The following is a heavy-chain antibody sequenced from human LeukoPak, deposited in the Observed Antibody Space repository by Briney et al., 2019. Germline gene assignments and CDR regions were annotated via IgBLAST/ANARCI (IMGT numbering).Heavy chain of an antibody. CDR3: VRGSLRLPRSTPDY. D-gene: IGHD2-21*02. J-gene: IGHJ4*02. V-gene: IGHV3-74*03. Sequence: GGSLRLSCAVSGFSFTNYWMHWDRQDPGKGLVWVSYISSVGSVTKYADSVKGRFTISRDNAVNTLYLQMNSLRVEDTAVYYCVRGSLRLPRSTPDYWGQGTLVTVSS. CDR2: ISSVGSVT. CDR1: GFSFTNYW.